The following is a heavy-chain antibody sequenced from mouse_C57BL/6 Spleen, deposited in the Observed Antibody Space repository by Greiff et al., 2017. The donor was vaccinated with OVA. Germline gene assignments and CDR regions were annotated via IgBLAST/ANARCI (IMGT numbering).Heavy chain of an antibody. D-gene: IGHD2-2*01. V-gene: IGHV1-20*01. CDR2: INPYNGDT. CDR1: GYSFTGYF. CDR3: ARGGYPFDY. Sequence: EVHLVESGPELVKPGDSVKISCKASGYSFTGYFMNWVMQSHGKSLEWIGRINPYNGDTFYNQKFKGKATLTVDKSSSTAHMELRSLTSEDSAVYYCARGGYPFDYWGQGTTLTVSS. J-gene: IGHJ2*01.